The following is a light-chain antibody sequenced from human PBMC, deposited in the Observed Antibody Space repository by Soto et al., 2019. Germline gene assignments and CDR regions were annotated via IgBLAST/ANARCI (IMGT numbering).Light chain of an antibody. CDR1: SSDVGSYNL. Sequence: QSALTQPASVSGSPGQSITISCTGTSSDVGSYNLVSWYQQHPGKAPKLMIYDVSTRPSGVSNRFSGSKSGNTASLTISGLQAEDEADYYCSSYAGSSTLLFGGGTKLTVL. J-gene: IGLJ2*01. CDR2: DVS. V-gene: IGLV2-23*02. CDR3: SSYAGSSTLL.